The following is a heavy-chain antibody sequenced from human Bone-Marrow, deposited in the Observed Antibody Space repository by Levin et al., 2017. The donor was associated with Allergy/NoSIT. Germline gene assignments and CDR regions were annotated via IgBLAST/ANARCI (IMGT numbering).Heavy chain of an antibody. Sequence: GGSLRLSCAASGFTFSSYTLHWVRQAPGKGLEWVASITGQSNSIYYADSLKVRFSISRDNARNSLFLQLSSLRAEDTATYYCARMIVPAGYLRWGQGTLVTVSS. V-gene: IGHV3-21*01. D-gene: IGHD2-2*01. CDR1: GFTFSSYT. CDR2: ITGQSNSI. J-gene: IGHJ4*02. CDR3: ARMIVPAGYLR.